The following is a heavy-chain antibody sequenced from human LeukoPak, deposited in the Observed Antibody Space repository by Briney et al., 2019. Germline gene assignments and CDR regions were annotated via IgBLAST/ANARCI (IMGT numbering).Heavy chain of an antibody. CDR2: INSDGSST. V-gene: IGHV3-74*01. Sequence: GGSLRLSCAASGFTFSSYWMRWVRQAPGKGLVWVSRINSDGSSTSYADSVKGRFTISRDNAKNTLYLQMNSLRAEDTAVYYCARALPDYYGSGSYSNWGQGTLVTVSS. D-gene: IGHD3-10*01. J-gene: IGHJ4*02. CDR3: ARALPDYYGSGSYSN. CDR1: GFTFSSYW.